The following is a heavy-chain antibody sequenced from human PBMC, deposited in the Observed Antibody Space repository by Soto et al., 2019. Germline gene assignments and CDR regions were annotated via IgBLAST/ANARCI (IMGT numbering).Heavy chain of an antibody. Sequence: VQLLESGGGLVQPGGSLRLSCAASGFTFSSYGMHWVRQAPGKGLEWVAVISYDGSNKYYADSVKGRFTISRDNSKNTLYLQMNSLRAEDTAVYYCAKLVVAEPFDYWGQGTLVTVSS. D-gene: IGHD2-15*01. CDR3: AKLVVAEPFDY. CDR2: ISYDGSNK. CDR1: GFTFSSYG. V-gene: IGHV3-30*18. J-gene: IGHJ4*02.